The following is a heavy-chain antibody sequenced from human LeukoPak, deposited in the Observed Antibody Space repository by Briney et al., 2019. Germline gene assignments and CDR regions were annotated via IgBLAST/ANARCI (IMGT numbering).Heavy chain of an antibody. CDR1: GFTFSSYW. V-gene: IGHV3-74*01. CDR3: AKEATEATSLDY. Sequence: GGSLRLSCAASGFTFSSYWMHWVRQAPGKGLVWVARINDDETVTNYADSVKGRFTISRDNAKNTLYLQMNSLRAEDTAVYYCAKEATEATSLDYWGQGTLVTVSS. D-gene: IGHD5-24*01. J-gene: IGHJ4*02. CDR2: INDDETVT.